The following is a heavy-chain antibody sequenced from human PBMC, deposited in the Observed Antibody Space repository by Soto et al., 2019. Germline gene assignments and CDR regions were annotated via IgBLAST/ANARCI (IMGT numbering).Heavy chain of an antibody. Sequence: GGSLRLSCAASGFTFSSYAMSWVRQAPGKGLEWVSAISGSGCSTYYADSVKGRFTISRDNSKNTLYLQMNSLRAEAMAVYYCASNSVAVTIFGVVNYGMDVWGQGTTVTVSS. D-gene: IGHD3-3*01. V-gene: IGHV3-23*01. CDR3: ASNSVAVTIFGVVNYGMDV. J-gene: IGHJ6*02. CDR1: GFTFSSYA. CDR2: ISGSGCST.